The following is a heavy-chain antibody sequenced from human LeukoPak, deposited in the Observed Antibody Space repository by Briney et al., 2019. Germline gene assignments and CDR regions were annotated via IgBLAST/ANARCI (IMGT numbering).Heavy chain of an antibody. V-gene: IGHV4-34*01. D-gene: IGHD3-22*01. CDR1: GGSFSGYY. CDR3: ARGGYYYDSSGYPFDY. CDR2: INHSGST. Sequence: SETLSLICAVYGGSFSGYYWSWIRQPPGKGLEWIGEINHSGSTNYNPSLKSRVTISVDTSKNQFSLKLSSVTAADTAVYYCARGGYYYDSSGYPFDYWGQGTVVTVSS. J-gene: IGHJ4*02.